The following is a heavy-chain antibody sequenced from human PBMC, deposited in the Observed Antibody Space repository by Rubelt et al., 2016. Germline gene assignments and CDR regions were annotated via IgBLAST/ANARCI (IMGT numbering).Heavy chain of an antibody. D-gene: IGHD2-2*01. CDR1: GYTFTTYG. J-gene: IGHJ5*02. CDR3: ARGYCSSANCLFNWFDP. Sequence: QVQLVQSGAEVKKPGASVKVSCKASGYTFTTYGISWVRQAPGQGLEWMGWIRTYNGNTNYAQKLQGRVTMRTDTSTSTAYMELRSLRSDDTAMYFCARGYCSSANCLFNWFDPWGQGTLVTVSS. CDR2: IRTYNGNT. V-gene: IGHV1-18*01.